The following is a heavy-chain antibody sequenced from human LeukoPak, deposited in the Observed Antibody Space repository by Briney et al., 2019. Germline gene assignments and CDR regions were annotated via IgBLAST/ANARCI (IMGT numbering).Heavy chain of an antibody. J-gene: IGHJ3*02. CDR1: GFTFGNFG. CDR2: IRYDGGNE. Sequence: GGSLRLSCAASGFTFGNFGMHWVRQAPGKGLEWVAFIRYDGGNEYYADSVKGRFTISRDNSKNTLYLQMNSLRTEDTAVYYCARDRVIPGQDVFDIWGQGTMVTVSS. D-gene: IGHD2-21*01. CDR3: ARDRVIPGQDVFDI. V-gene: IGHV3-30*02.